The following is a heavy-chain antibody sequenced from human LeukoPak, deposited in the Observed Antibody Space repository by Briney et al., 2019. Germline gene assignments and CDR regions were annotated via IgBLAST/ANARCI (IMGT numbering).Heavy chain of an antibody. CDR3: AILAVAGNDYFDY. CDR2: IYPGDSDT. J-gene: IGHJ4*02. CDR1: GYSFTSYC. D-gene: IGHD6-19*01. V-gene: IGHV5-51*01. Sequence: GESLKISCKGSGYSFTSYCIGWVRQMPGKGLEWMGIIYPGDSDTRYSPSFQGQVTISADESISTAYLQWSSLKASDTAMYYCAILAVAGNDYFDYWGQGTLVTVSS.